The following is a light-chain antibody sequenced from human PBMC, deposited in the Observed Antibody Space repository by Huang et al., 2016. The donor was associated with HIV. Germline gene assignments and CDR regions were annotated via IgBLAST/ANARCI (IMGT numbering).Light chain of an antibody. CDR1: QRVISSY. J-gene: IGKJ3*01. CDR2: GAS. CDR3: QHYGSSLFT. V-gene: IGKV3-20*01. Sequence: EIVLTQSPGTLSLSPGERATLSCRTSQRVISSYIAWYQQKPGQTPRLLIYGASARATGIPDRFSASGSGTDFTLTISRLEPEDFAMYYCQHYGSSLFTFGPGTKVDLK.